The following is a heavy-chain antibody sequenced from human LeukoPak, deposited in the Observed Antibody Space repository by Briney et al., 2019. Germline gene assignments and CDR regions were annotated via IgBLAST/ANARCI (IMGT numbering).Heavy chain of an antibody. J-gene: IGHJ4*02. CDR2: INHSGST. CDR3: ARGYYDYVWGSYRYSASFDY. CDR1: GGSFSGYY. D-gene: IGHD3-16*02. V-gene: IGHV4-34*01. Sequence: ASETLSLTCAVYGGSFSGYYWSWIRQPPGKGLEWIGEINHSGSTNYNPSLKSRVTISVDTSKNQFSLKLSSVTAADTAVYYCARGYYDYVWGSYRYSASFDYWGQGTLVTVSS.